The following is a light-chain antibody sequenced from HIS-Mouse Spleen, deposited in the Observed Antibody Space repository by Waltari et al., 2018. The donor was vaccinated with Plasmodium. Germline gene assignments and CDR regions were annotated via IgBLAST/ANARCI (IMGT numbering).Light chain of an antibody. CDR3: CSYAGSYTWV. CDR1: SSAVGGYNY. CDR2: DVS. V-gene: IGLV2-11*01. Sequence: QSALTQPHSVSGSPGQSVTISCTGTSSAVGGYNYVSWYQQHPGKAPKLTIYDVSKRPSGVPDRFSGSKSGNTASLTISGLQAEDEADYYCCSYAGSYTWVFGGGTKLTVL. J-gene: IGLJ3*02.